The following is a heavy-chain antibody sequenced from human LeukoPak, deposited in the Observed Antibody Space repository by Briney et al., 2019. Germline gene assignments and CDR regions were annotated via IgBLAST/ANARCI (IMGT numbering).Heavy chain of an antibody. CDR3: ARSYSSTWYGDFQH. Sequence: KPSETLSLTCTVSGGSISGYYWSWIRQPPGKGLEWIGYIYYSGSTNYNPSLKSRVTISVDTSKNQFSLKLSSVTAADTAVYYCARSYSSTWYGDFQHWAQGTLVTVSS. CDR2: IYYSGST. J-gene: IGHJ1*01. D-gene: IGHD6-13*01. V-gene: IGHV4-59*01. CDR1: GGSISGYY.